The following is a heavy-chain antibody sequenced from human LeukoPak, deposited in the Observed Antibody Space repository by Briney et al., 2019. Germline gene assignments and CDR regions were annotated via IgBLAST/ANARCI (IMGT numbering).Heavy chain of an antibody. CDR3: TTAYYDFWSGYYLNWFDP. J-gene: IGHJ5*02. V-gene: IGHV3-15*01. D-gene: IGHD3-3*01. Sequence: PGGSLRLSCAASGFTFSNAWMSWVRQAPGKGLEWVGRIKSKTDGGTTDYAAPVKGRFTISRDDSKNTLYLQMNSLKTEDTAVYYCTTAYYDFWSGYYLNWFDPWGQGTLVTVSS. CDR1: GFTFSNAW. CDR2: IKSKTDGGTT.